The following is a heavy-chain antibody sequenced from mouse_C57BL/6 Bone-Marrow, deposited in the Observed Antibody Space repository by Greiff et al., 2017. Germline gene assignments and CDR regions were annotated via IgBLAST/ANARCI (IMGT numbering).Heavy chain of an antibody. D-gene: IGHD2-1*01. V-gene: IGHV1-77*01. CDR1: GYTFTDYA. J-gene: IGHJ3*01. CDR2: IYPGSGST. CDR3: ARLGCGHYAWFAY. Sequence: VMLVESGPELVKPGASVKMSCKASGYTFTDYAISWVKQRTGQGLEWIGEIYPGSGSTYNNEKFKGRATLTAVKSSNTAYMQFSSLTSEDSAVYFCARLGCGHYAWFAYWGQGTLVTVSA.